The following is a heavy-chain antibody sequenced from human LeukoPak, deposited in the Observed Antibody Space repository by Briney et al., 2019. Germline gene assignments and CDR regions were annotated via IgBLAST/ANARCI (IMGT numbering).Heavy chain of an antibody. Sequence: GGSLRLSCAASGFTFSSYAMHWVRQAPGKGLEWVAVISYDGSNKYYADSVKGRFTISRDNSKNTLYLQMNSLRAEDTAVYYCARTADSSGYSGFDYWGQGTLVTVSS. CDR2: ISYDGSNK. J-gene: IGHJ4*02. CDR3: ARTADSSGYSGFDY. V-gene: IGHV3-30*01. CDR1: GFTFSSYA. D-gene: IGHD3-22*01.